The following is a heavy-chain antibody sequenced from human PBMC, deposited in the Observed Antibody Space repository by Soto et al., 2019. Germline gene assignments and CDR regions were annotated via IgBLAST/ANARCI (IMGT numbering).Heavy chain of an antibody. V-gene: IGHV3-23*01. CDR3: AKHLNIVVRFSTLFSFYGLDV. CDR2: IAASDGAT. J-gene: IGHJ6*02. D-gene: IGHD2-2*01. Sequence: GGSLRLSCVASGFTFSTYAMSWVRQAPGKGLEWVAGIAASDGATYYADSVKGRFTISRDNSKNTLYLQMNSPRAEDTAVYYCAKHLNIVVRFSTLFSFYGLDVWGQGTTVTVSS. CDR1: GFTFSTYA.